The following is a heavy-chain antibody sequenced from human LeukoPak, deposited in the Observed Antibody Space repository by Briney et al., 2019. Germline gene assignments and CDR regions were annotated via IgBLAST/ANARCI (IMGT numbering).Heavy chain of an antibody. V-gene: IGHV1-69*06. CDR2: IIPIFGTA. CDR3: ARVVSGRGSLWFGELFQANYYYYYMDV. Sequence: GASVKVSCKASGGTFSSYAISWVRQAPGQGLEWMGGIIPIFGTANYAQKFQGRVTITADKSTSTAYMELSSLRSEDTAVYYCARVVSGRGSLWFGELFQANYYYYYMDVWGKGTTVTVSS. J-gene: IGHJ6*03. D-gene: IGHD3-10*01. CDR1: GGTFSSYA.